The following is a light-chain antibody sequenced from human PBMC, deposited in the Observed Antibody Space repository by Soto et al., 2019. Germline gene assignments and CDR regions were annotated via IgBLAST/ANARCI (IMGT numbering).Light chain of an antibody. CDR1: SSDVGGYNY. V-gene: IGLV2-14*01. Sequence: QSVLTQPASVSGSPGQSITISCTGTSSDVGGYNYVSWYQHHPCKAPKLMIFEVSNRPSGVSNRFSGSKSGNTASLTISGLQAEDEADYYCSSYTSSSTLVVFGGGTKLTVL. CDR3: SSYTSSSTLVV. J-gene: IGLJ2*01. CDR2: EVS.